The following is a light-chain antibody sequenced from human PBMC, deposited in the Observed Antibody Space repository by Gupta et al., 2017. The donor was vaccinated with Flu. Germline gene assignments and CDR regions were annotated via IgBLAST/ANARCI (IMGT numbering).Light chain of an antibody. V-gene: IGLV2-14*03. CDR1: RSDVGGYNY. J-gene: IGLJ1*01. Sequence: ITISSTGARSDVGGYNYVSWYQQHPGKVPKLLIYDVSNRPSGVSTRFSGSKSGNTASLTISGLQAEDEADYYCNSYTRTTTLYVFGTGTRVTVL. CDR3: NSYTRTTTLYV. CDR2: DVS.